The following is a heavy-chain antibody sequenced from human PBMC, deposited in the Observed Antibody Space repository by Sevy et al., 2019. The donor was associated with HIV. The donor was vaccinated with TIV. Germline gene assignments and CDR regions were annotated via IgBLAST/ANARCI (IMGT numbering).Heavy chain of an antibody. CDR3: AKETTVVTRYYYYYGMDV. CDR2: ISYDGSNK. J-gene: IGHJ6*02. D-gene: IGHD4-17*01. Sequence: GGYLRLSCAASGFTFSSYGMHWVRQAPGKGLEWVAVISYDGSNKYYADSVKGRFTISRDSSKNTLYLQMNSLRAEDTAVYYCAKETTVVTRYYYYYGMDVWGQGTTVTVSS. CDR1: GFTFSSYG. V-gene: IGHV3-30*18.